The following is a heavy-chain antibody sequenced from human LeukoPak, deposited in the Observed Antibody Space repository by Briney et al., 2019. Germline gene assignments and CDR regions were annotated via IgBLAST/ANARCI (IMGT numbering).Heavy chain of an antibody. CDR3: AREDPVAILSH. CDR2: IKEGGSAK. J-gene: IGHJ4*02. CDR1: GFTFSSYW. D-gene: IGHD2-21*01. Sequence: GGSLRLSCAASGFTFSSYWMSWVRQAPGKGLEWVANIKEGGSAKYYVDSVKGRFTISRDNAKNSLYLQMNSLRAEDTAVYYCAREDPVAILSHWGQGTLVTVSS. V-gene: IGHV3-7*01.